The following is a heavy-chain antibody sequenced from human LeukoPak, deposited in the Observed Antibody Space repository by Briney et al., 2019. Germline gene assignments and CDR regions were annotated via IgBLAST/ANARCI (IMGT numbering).Heavy chain of an antibody. CDR1: GGSISSYY. D-gene: IGHD3-3*01. V-gene: IGHV4-59*01. CDR2: IYYSGST. Sequence: SETLSLTCTVSGGSISSYYWSWIRQPPGKGLEWIGYIYYSGSTNYNPPLKSRVTISVDTSKNQFSLKLSSVTAADTAVYYCARDRRDDFWSGYYGLYAFDIWGQGTMVTVSS. J-gene: IGHJ3*02. CDR3: ARDRRDDFWSGYYGLYAFDI.